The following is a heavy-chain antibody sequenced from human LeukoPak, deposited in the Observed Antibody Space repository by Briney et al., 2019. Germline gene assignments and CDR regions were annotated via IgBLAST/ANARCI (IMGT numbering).Heavy chain of an antibody. CDR2: ISGSGRST. Sequence: GGSLRLSCETSGFTFSSYAMSWVRQAPGKGLEWVSGISGSGRSTNSADSVKGRFIISRDNAKNSLYLQMNSLRAEDTAVYYCARRYDFWSGYQSAGGVDYWGQGTLVTVSS. D-gene: IGHD3-3*01. V-gene: IGHV3-23*01. CDR3: ARRYDFWSGYQSAGGVDY. CDR1: GFTFSSYA. J-gene: IGHJ4*02.